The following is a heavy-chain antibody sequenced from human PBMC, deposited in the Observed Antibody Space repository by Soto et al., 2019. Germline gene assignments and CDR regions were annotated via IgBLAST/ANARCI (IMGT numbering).Heavy chain of an antibody. CDR1: GDTFSNYY. Sequence: AAVKVSSKAAGDTFSNYYRHWVRQAPGQGLKGMGIINPNGGSTTYAQKLQGRVTMTRDTSTSTVYMELSSLTSEDTALYYCATDGWFSALRIPFGLDVWGQGTTVTVSS. CDR3: ATDGWFSALRIPFGLDV. CDR2: INPNGGST. D-gene: IGHD3-3*01. J-gene: IGHJ6*02. V-gene: IGHV1-46*04.